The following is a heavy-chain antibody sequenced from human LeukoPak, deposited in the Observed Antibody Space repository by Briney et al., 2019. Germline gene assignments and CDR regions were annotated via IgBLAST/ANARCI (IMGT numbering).Heavy chain of an antibody. CDR3: VRGRGSYGWFDP. D-gene: IGHD3-10*01. Sequence: GGSLRLSCAASGFTSSSYWMHWVRQVPGKGLVWVSRISGDGTARNYADSVKGRFTISRDDAKNTVDLQMNSLRGEDTAVYYCVRGRGSYGWFDPWGQGTLVAVSS. CDR1: GFTSSSYW. CDR2: ISGDGTAR. V-gene: IGHV3-74*01. J-gene: IGHJ5*02.